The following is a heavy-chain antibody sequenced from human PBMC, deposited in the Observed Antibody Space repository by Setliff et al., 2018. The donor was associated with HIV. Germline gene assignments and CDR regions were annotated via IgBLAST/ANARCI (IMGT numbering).Heavy chain of an antibody. CDR3: ARTPYSSSSLYYYYYMDV. V-gene: IGHV3-48*04. J-gene: IGHJ6*03. CDR2: ITSSGSTI. D-gene: IGHD6-6*01. Sequence: GGSLRLSCAASGFTFSTYNMHWARQTPGKGLEWASYITSSGSTIYYADSVKGRFTISRDNAKNSLYLQMNSLRAEDTAVYYCARTPYSSSSLYYYYYMDVWGKGTTVTVSS. CDR1: GFTFSTYN.